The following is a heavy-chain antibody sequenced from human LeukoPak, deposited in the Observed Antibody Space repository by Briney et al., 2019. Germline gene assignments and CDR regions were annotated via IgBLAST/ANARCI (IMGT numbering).Heavy chain of an antibody. CDR1: GGSISSSSYY. Sequence: SETLSLTCTVSGGSISSSSYYWGWIRQPPGKGLEWIGSIYYSGSTYYNPSLKSRVTISVDTSKNQFSLKLSSVTAADTAVYYCAILGVWFGELPPHWGQGTLVTVSS. V-gene: IGHV4-39*07. CDR2: IYYSGST. D-gene: IGHD3-10*01. CDR3: AILGVWFGELPPH. J-gene: IGHJ4*02.